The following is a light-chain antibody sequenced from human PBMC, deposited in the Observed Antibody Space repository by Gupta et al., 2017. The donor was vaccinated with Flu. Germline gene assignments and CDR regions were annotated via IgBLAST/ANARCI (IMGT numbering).Light chain of an antibody. J-gene: IGLJ1*01. CDR2: RDS. Sequence: SYELTQPLSVSVALGQTATITCGGNNIGSRNVHWYQQKPGQAPVLVIYRDSNRPSGIPERFSGSNSGNTATLTISRAQAGEEAEYFCQVWDSSAAYVFGTGTKVTIL. V-gene: IGLV3-9*01. CDR1: NIGSRN. CDR3: QVWDSSAAYV.